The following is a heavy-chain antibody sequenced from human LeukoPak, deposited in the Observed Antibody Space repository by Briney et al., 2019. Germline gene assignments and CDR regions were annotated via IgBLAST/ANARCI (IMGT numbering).Heavy chain of an antibody. J-gene: IGHJ3*02. V-gene: IGHV4-4*07. CDR1: GGSISSYY. Sequence: SETLSLTCTVSGGSISSYYWSWIRQPAGKGLEWIGRIYTSGSTNYNPSLKSRVTMSVDTSKNQFSLKLSSVTAADTAVYYCANSTRNYYDSSGYYVAAFDIWGQGTMVTVSS. CDR3: ANSTRNYYDSSGYYVAAFDI. D-gene: IGHD3-22*01. CDR2: IYTSGST.